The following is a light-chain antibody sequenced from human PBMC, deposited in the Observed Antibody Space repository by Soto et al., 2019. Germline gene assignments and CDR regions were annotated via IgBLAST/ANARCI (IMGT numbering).Light chain of an antibody. Sequence: QSVLTQPPSASGSPGQSVTISCTGTSSDVGGYNYVSWYQQHPGKAPKLMIYEVSKRPSGVPDRFSGSKSGNTASLTVSGLQAEDGADYYCSSYAGSNNLVFGGGTQLTVL. J-gene: IGLJ2*01. CDR3: SSYAGSNNLV. CDR2: EVS. V-gene: IGLV2-8*01. CDR1: SSDVGGYNY.